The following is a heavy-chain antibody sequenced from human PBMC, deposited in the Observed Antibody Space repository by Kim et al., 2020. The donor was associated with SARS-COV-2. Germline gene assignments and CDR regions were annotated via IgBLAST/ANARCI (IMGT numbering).Heavy chain of an antibody. D-gene: IGHD3-3*01. CDR3: ACFFTGLEAFLT. CDR2: IYYNGST. Sequence: SETLSLTCGVSGGSIRSTTHFWAWFRQPPGKGLEWIGSIYYNGSTYYNPSLKGRVTIFLDTPNNQFSLRLSSVTAQARAFFNGACFFTGLEAFLTWGRG. J-gene: IGHJ3*01. V-gene: IGHV4-39*07. CDR1: GGSIRSTTHF.